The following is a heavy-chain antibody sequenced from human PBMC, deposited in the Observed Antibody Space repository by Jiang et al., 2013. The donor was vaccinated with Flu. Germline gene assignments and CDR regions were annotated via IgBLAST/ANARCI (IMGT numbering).Heavy chain of an antibody. CDR2: ISYDGSNK. CDR1: GFTFSSYA. V-gene: IGHV3-30-3*01. Sequence: SCAASGFTFSSYAXHWVRQAPGKGLEWVAVISYDGSNKYYADSVKGRFTISRDNSKNTLYLQMNSLRAEDTAVYYCARDGPHYCSSTSCYLDYWGQGTLVTVSS. CDR3: ARDGPHYCSSTSCYLDY. D-gene: IGHD2-2*01. J-gene: IGHJ4*02.